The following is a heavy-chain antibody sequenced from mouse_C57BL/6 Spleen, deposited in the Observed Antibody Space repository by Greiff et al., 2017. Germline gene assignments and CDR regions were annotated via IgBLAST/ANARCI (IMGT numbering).Heavy chain of an antibody. D-gene: IGHD1-1*01. CDR1: GYTFTSYG. CDR3: ARDYGSSPPFAY. J-gene: IGHJ3*01. V-gene: IGHV1-81*01. CDR2: IYPRSGNT. Sequence: QVQLVESGAELARPGASVKLSCKASGYTFTSYGISWVKQRTGQGLEWIGEIYPRSGNTYYNEKFKGKATLTADKSSSTAYMELRSLTSEDSAVYFCARDYGSSPPFAYWGQGTLVTVSA.